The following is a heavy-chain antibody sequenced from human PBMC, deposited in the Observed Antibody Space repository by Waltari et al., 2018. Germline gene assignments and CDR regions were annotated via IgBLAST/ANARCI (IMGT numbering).Heavy chain of an antibody. D-gene: IGHD3-3*01. V-gene: IGHV1-2*06. CDR2: INPNSGGT. CDR1: GYTFTGYY. J-gene: IGHJ4*02. CDR3: ARDKGGYYDFS. Sequence: QVQLVQSGAEVKKPGASVTVSCKASGYTFTGYYMHWGRQAPGQGLGGMGRINPNSGGTNYEKKWKGRVTRTRDTSSSTAYMELSRLRSDDTAVYYCARDKGGYYDFSGGQGTLVTVSS.